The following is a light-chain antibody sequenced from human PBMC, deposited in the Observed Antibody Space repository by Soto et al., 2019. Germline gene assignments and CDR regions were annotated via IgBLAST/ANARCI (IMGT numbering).Light chain of an antibody. V-gene: IGLV4-69*01. CDR3: QTWSAGIRV. CDR1: SGHISNV. CDR2: LNSDGSH. Sequence: QLVLTQSPSASASLGASVKLTCTLSSGHISNVIAWHQQQPEKGPRYLMKLNSDGSHSKGDGIPDRFSGSSSGTERYLTISGLQSEDEADYYCQTWSAGIRVFGGGTKLTVL. J-gene: IGLJ3*02.